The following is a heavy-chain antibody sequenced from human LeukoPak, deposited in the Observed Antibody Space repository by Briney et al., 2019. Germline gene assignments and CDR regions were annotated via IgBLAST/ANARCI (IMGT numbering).Heavy chain of an antibody. CDR2: MDYSGST. CDR3: ARGGSSSFGY. CDR1: GGSISDYY. Sequence: SETLSLTCTVSGGSISDYYWTWIRQSPGTGLEWIGYMDYSGSTAYNPSLKSRVTISVDTSKNQFSLKLSSVTAADTAVYYCARGGSSSFGYWGQGTLVTVSS. V-gene: IGHV4-59*01. D-gene: IGHD6-6*01. J-gene: IGHJ4*02.